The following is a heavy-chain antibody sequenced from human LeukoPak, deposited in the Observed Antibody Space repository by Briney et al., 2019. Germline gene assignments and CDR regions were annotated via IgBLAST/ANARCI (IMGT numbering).Heavy chain of an antibody. V-gene: IGHV3-23*01. CDR3: ANCGGDCYPNDAFDI. J-gene: IGHJ3*02. D-gene: IGHD2-21*02. Sequence: PGGSLRLSCAASGFTFSSYAISWVRQAPGKGLEWVSAISGSGGSTYYADSVKGRFTISRDNSKNTLYLQMNSLRAEDTAVYYCANCGGDCYPNDAFDIWGQGTMVTVSS. CDR2: ISGSGGST. CDR1: GFTFSSYA.